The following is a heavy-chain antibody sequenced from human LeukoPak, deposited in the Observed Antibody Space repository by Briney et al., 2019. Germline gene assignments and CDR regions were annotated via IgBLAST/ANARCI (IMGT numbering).Heavy chain of an antibody. Sequence: GRSLRLSCAASGFTFSSYAMHWVRQAPGKGLEWVAVISYDGSNKYYADSVKGRFTISRDNSKNTLYLQMNSLRAEDTAVYYCARGERQWLDHYYYYGMDVWGQGTTVTVSS. CDR2: ISYDGSNK. V-gene: IGHV3-30*04. CDR1: GFTFSSYA. D-gene: IGHD6-19*01. J-gene: IGHJ6*02. CDR3: ARGERQWLDHYYYYGMDV.